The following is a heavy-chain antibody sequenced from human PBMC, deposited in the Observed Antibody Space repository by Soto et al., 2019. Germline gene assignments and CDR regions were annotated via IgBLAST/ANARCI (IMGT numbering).Heavy chain of an antibody. CDR3: ESGRGRVALGHSYYFDH. V-gene: IGHV1-2*02. D-gene: IGHD3-10*01. Sequence: QVQLVQSGTEVKKPWASVRVSCKASGYTFSDSYIHWVRQAPGQGLEWLGWINPDSGCTFYAQKFRDRATMTRDTTIDKAYMELSSLRSDDTAMYFCESGRGRVALGHSYYFDHWGQGTLVTVSA. J-gene: IGHJ4*02. CDR1: GYTFSDSY. CDR2: INPDSGCT.